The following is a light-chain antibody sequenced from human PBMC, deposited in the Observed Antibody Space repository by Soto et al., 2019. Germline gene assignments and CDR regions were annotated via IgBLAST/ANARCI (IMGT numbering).Light chain of an antibody. J-gene: IGLJ3*02. CDR2: EVT. CDR3: CSYAGSGTLV. Sequence: QSVLTQPASVSGSPGQSITISCTGSNSDIGAYDYVSWYQQHPGKPPTLLIYEVTFRPSGVPNRFSGSKSGNTASLTISGLQAEDEADYFCCSYAGSGTLVFGGGTKVTVL. CDR1: NSDIGAYDY. V-gene: IGLV2-23*02.